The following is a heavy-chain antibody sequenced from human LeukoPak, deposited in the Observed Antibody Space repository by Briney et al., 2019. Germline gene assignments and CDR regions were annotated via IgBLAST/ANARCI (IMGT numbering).Heavy chain of an antibody. CDR1: GFTFSSYA. Sequence: PGGSLRLSCAASGFTFSSYAMSWGRQAPGKGLEWVSAISGSGGSTYYADSVKGRFTISRDNSKNTLYLQMNSLRAEDTAVYYCAKALGVVPAAIPYYYYGMDVWGQGTTVTVSS. CDR2: ISGSGGST. D-gene: IGHD2-2*01. J-gene: IGHJ6*02. V-gene: IGHV3-23*01. CDR3: AKALGVVPAAIPYYYYGMDV.